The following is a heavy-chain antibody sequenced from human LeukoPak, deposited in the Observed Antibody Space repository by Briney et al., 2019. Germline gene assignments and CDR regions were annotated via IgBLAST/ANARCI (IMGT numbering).Heavy chain of an antibody. V-gene: IGHV3-23*01. CDR2: ISDSGGST. CDR3: AKEGSYGDFDY. D-gene: IGHD4-17*01. Sequence: PGGSLRLSCAASGFTFSSYAMSWVRQAPGKGLEWVSTISDSGGSTYYADSVKGRFTISRDNSKNTLYPQLNSLRSEDTAVYYCAKEGSYGDFDYWGQGTLVTVSS. J-gene: IGHJ4*02. CDR1: GFTFSSYA.